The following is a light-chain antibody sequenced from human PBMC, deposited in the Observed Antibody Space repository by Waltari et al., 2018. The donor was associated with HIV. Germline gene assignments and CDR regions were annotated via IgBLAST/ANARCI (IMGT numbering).Light chain of an antibody. V-gene: IGKV3-20*01. CDR3: QQYGSSPPIT. CDR1: QSVSSN. Sequence: EIVMMQSPATLSVSPGERATLSCRASQSVSSNLAWYQQKPGQAPRLLIYGALSRATGIPDRFSGSGSGTDFTLTISRLEPEDFAVYYCQQYGSSPPITFGQGTRLEIK. CDR2: GAL. J-gene: IGKJ5*01.